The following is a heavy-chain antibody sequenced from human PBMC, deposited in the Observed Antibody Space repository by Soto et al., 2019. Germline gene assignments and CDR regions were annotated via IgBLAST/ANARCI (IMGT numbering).Heavy chain of an antibody. CDR2: ISYDGSNK. D-gene: IGHD3-9*01. CDR1: GFTFSSYA. CDR3: ARDRRKDYDILTGYYL. Sequence: QVQLVESGGGVVQPGRSLRLSCAASGFTFSSYAMHWVRQAPGKGLEWVAVISYDGSNKYYADSVKGRFTISRDNSKNTLYLQMNSLRAEDTAVYYCARDRRKDYDILTGYYLWGQGTLVTVSS. J-gene: IGHJ4*02. V-gene: IGHV3-30-3*01.